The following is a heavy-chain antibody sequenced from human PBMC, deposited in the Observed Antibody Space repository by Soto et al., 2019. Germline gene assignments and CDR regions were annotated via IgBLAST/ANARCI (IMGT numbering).Heavy chain of an antibody. V-gene: IGHV3-11*01. CDR3: ARRWTAVTNYCYYYMDV. Sequence: QVQLVESGGGLVKPGGSLRLSCAASGFTFSDYYMSWIRQAPGKGLEWVSYISSSGSTIYSADSVRGRVTISRDNAKNSLYLQMNGLRAEDTAVYYCARRWTAVTNYCYYYMDVWGTGTTVTVSS. CDR1: GFTFSDYY. D-gene: IGHD4-17*01. CDR2: ISSSGSTI. J-gene: IGHJ6*03.